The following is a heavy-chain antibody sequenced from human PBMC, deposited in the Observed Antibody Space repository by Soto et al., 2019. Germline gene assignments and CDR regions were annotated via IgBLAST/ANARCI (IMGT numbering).Heavy chain of an antibody. CDR1: GGSISSYY. J-gene: IGHJ4*02. CDR3: ARHSRDIVVVVAAADPNFDY. V-gene: IGHV4-59*08. Sequence: QVQLQESGPGLVKPSETLSLTCTVSGGSISSYYWSWIRQPPGKGLEWIGYIYYSGSTNYNPSLKSRVTISVDTSKNQFSLKLSSVTAADTAVYYCARHSRDIVVVVAAADPNFDYWGQGTLVTVSS. CDR2: IYYSGST. D-gene: IGHD2-15*01.